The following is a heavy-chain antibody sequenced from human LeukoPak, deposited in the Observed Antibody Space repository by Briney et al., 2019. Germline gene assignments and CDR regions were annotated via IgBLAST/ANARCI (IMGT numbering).Heavy chain of an antibody. Sequence: GGSLRLSCAASGFTFTTFWMSWVRQAPGKGLESVANINQDGSDKYYVDSVKGRFTISRDNAKNSLYLQMNSLRAEDTAVYYCARDLGVVRGVFTLDYWGQGTLVTVSS. CDR2: INQDGSDK. J-gene: IGHJ4*02. CDR1: GFTFTTFW. V-gene: IGHV3-7*01. D-gene: IGHD3-10*01. CDR3: ARDLGVVRGVFTLDY.